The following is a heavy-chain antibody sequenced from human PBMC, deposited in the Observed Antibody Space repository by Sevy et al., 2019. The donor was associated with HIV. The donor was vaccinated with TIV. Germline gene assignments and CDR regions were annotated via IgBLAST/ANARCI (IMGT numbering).Heavy chain of an antibody. D-gene: IGHD2-8*01. CDR1: GFTFSKYS. CDR3: AREGCTKPHDY. J-gene: IGHJ4*02. Sequence: GSLRLSCAASGFTFSKYSMSWVRQPPGKGLEWVSTLSFGCGEINHADSVKGRFTISRDNSKNSLYLQMNNLRAEDTAVYYCAREGCTKPHDYCGQGTLVTVSS. CDR2: LSFGCGEI. V-gene: IGHV3-23*01.